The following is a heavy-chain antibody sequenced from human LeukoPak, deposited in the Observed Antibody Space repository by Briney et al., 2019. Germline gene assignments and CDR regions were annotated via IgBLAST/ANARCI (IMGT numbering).Heavy chain of an antibody. CDR2: IGTAGDT. CDR3: ARGSSSWFGGPYFDY. J-gene: IGHJ4*02. CDR1: GFTFSSYD. Sequence: GGSLRLSCAASGFTFSSYDMHWVRQATGKGLEWVSAIGTAGDTYYPGSVKGRFTISRENAKDSLYLQMNSLRAEDTAVYYCARGSSSWFGGPYFDYWGQGTLVTVSP. D-gene: IGHD6-13*01. V-gene: IGHV3-13*01.